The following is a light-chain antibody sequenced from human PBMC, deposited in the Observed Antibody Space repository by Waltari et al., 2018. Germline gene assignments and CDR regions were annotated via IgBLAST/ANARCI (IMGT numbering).Light chain of an antibody. J-gene: IGLJ2*01. V-gene: IGLV2-23*02. CDR1: SADVWAYNL. Sequence: QSALTQPASVSGSPGQSITITCTGSSADVWAYNLVSRYQHHPRQAPRLLIYEVNERPSGIPSRFSGSKSGNTASLTISGLQIEDEADYYCCSYGGVNTLGVLFGGGSKLTV. CDR2: EVN. CDR3: CSYGGVNTLGVL.